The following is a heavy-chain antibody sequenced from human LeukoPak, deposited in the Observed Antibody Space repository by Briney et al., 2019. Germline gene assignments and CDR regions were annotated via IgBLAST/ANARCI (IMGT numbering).Heavy chain of an antibody. D-gene: IGHD4-17*01. Sequence: GGSLRLSCAASGFSFISYGMHWVRQAPGKGLEWVGVISDDGRSKDYADFVKGRFTISRDNSKDTLYLQMNSLRAEDTAVYYCAKRPSDYGDYVSYFDYWGRGTLVTVSS. CDR1: GFSFISYG. CDR2: ISDDGRSK. CDR3: AKRPSDYGDYVSYFDY. J-gene: IGHJ4*02. V-gene: IGHV3-30*18.